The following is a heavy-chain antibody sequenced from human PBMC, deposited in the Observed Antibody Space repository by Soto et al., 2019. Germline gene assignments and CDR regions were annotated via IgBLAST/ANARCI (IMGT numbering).Heavy chain of an antibody. CDR3: AKDXYCNGGSCYLYYLDY. D-gene: IGHD2-15*01. J-gene: IGHJ4*02. CDR1: GFTFSDYA. V-gene: IGHV3-23*01. Sequence: GGSLRLSCVGSGFTFSDYAMTWVRQAPGKGLEWVATISFGGGNTYYADSVEGRFTISRDNSKNTLFLQMHSLRTEDTAVYYCAKDXYCNGGSCYLYYLDYWGQGTPVTSPQ. CDR2: ISFGGGNT.